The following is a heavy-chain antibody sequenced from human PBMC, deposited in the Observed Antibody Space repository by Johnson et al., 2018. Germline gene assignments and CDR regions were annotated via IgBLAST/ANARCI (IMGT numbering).Heavy chain of an antibody. Sequence: VQLVQSGGGLVKPGGSLRLSCGASGFTFSTYSMNWVRQAPGKGLEWVSSISSNSRYIYYADSVKGRFTISRDNAKNSLYLQMNSLRVEDRAVYYCARTYSSSWYPGTWGQGTMVTVSS. CDR2: ISSNSRYI. CDR1: GFTFSTYS. CDR3: ARTYSSSWYPGT. V-gene: IGHV3-21*01. J-gene: IGHJ3*01. D-gene: IGHD6-13*01.